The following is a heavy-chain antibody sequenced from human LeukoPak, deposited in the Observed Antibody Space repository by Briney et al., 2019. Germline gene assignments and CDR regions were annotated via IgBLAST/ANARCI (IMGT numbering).Heavy chain of an antibody. CDR1: GGTLNRYA. CDR2: VIVTFGAT. J-gene: IGHJ6*03. V-gene: IGHV1-69*06. Sequence: GSSVKVSCKASGGTLNRYAINWVRQAPGQGLEWMGRVIVTFGATKYAQKLQGRVTISADTSTNTAYMDPTSLRSEDTAVYYCARGPSVNYYMDVWGKGTTVIVSS. CDR3: ARGPSVNYYMDV.